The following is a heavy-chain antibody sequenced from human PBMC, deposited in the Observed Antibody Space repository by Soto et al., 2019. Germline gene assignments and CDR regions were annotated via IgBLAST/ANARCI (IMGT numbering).Heavy chain of an antibody. J-gene: IGHJ6*03. D-gene: IGHD2-2*01. V-gene: IGHV3-11*01. CDR3: ARVREDFSSTSCYGYYYYYMYV. CDR1: GFTFSDYY. CDR2: ISSSGSTI. Sequence: QVQLVESGGGLVKPGGSLRLSCAASGFTFSDYYMSWIRQAPGKGLEWVSYISSSGSTIYYADSVKGRFTISRDNAKNSLYLQKNSLRAEDTAVYYCARVREDFSSTSCYGYYYYYMYVWGKGTTVTVSS.